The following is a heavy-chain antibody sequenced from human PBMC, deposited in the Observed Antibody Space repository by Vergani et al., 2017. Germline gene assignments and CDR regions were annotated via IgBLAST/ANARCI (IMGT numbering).Heavy chain of an antibody. V-gene: IGHV4-39*01. Sequence: QLQLQQSGPGLVKPSETLFLTCTVSADSISSGSYYWGWILQPPGKSLEWIGSIYYSGLTYYNPSLKSRVAISVDTSKNQFSLKVTSVTAADTAVYFGARQRPGSGWSPGDFDDWGQGILVTVSS. J-gene: IGHJ4*02. D-gene: IGHD6-19*01. CDR3: ARQRPGSGWSPGDFDD. CDR1: ADSISSGSYY. CDR2: IYYSGLT.